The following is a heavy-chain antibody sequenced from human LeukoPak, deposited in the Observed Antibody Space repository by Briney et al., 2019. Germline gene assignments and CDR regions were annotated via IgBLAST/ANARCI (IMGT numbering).Heavy chain of an antibody. Sequence: PGGSLRLSCAASGFTFSSYSMNWVRQAPGKGLEWVSSISSSSSSYIYYADSVKGRFTISRDNAKNSLYLQMNSLRAEDTAVYYCAREAPQYYYDSSGSHAFDIWGQGTMVTVSS. CDR1: GFTFSSYS. J-gene: IGHJ3*02. CDR2: ISSSSSSYI. V-gene: IGHV3-21*01. CDR3: AREAPQYYYDSSGSHAFDI. D-gene: IGHD3-22*01.